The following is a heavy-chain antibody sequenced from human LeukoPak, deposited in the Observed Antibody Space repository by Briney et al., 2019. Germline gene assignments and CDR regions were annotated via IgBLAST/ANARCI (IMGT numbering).Heavy chain of an antibody. V-gene: IGHV4-4*07. Sequence: SETLSLICTVSGGSISSYYWSWIRQPAGKGLEWIGRIYTSGSTNYNPSLKSRVTMSVDTSKNQFSLKLSSVTAADTAVYYCARGPCSSTSCYGGYAFDIWGQGTMVTVSS. D-gene: IGHD2-2*01. CDR1: GGSISSYY. J-gene: IGHJ3*02. CDR3: ARGPCSSTSCYGGYAFDI. CDR2: IYTSGST.